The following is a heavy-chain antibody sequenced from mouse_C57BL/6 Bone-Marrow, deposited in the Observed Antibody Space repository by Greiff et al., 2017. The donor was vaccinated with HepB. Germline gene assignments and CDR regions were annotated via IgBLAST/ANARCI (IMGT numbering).Heavy chain of an antibody. D-gene: IGHD1-1*01. CDR2: IYPGSGST. J-gene: IGHJ1*03. Sequence: VQLQQPGAELVKPGASVKMSCKASGYTFTSYWITWVKLRPGQGLEWIGDIYPGSGSTNYNEKFKSKATLTVDTTSSTAYMQLSSLTSEDSAVYYFAGWNYYGSRALYFDDGGTGTTLTVSS. V-gene: IGHV1-55*01. CDR1: GYTFTSYW. CDR3: AGWNYYGSRALYFDD.